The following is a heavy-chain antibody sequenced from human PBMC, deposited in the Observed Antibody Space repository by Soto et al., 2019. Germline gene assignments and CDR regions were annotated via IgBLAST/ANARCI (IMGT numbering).Heavy chain of an antibody. V-gene: IGHV3-9*01. CDR1: GFTFDDYA. CDR3: AKDIMVRGVIIGNWFDP. Sequence: GGSLRLSCAASGFTFDDYAMHWVRQAPGKGLEWVSGISWNSGSIGYADSVKGRFTISRDNAKNSLYLQMNSLRAEDTALYYCAKDIMVRGVIIGNWFDPWGQGTLVTVSS. D-gene: IGHD3-10*01. CDR2: ISWNSGSI. J-gene: IGHJ5*02.